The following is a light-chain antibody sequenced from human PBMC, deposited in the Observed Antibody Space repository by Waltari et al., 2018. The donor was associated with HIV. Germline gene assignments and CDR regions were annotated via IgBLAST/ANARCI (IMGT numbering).Light chain of an antibody. Sequence: QSALTQPPSASGSPGQSVTLSCTGTSSDVGGYNYVSWHQQHPGKAPKLMIYDVTNRPSWVPDRFSGSKSGNTSSLTVSGLQPDDEADYYCSSHAGSKVVFGGGTRLTVL. CDR1: SSDVGGYNY. CDR2: DVT. CDR3: SSHAGSKVV. J-gene: IGLJ2*01. V-gene: IGLV2-8*01.